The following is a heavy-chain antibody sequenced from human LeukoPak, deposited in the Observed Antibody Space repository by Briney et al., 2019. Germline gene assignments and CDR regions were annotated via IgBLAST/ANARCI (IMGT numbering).Heavy chain of an antibody. Sequence: GSLRLSCAASGFTFSSYSMNWVRQAPGKGLEWVSSISSSSSYIYYADSVKGRFTISRDNAKNSLYLQMNSLRAEDTAEYYCARGRLAFYYYYMDVWGKGTTVTVSS. J-gene: IGHJ6*03. CDR1: GFTFSSYS. CDR3: ARGRLAFYYYYMDV. CDR2: ISSSSSYI. V-gene: IGHV3-21*01.